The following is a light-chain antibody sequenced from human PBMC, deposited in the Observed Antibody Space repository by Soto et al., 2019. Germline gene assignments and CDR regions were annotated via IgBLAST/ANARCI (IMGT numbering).Light chain of an antibody. V-gene: IGKV3-15*01. CDR1: QNVYNN. Sequence: EIVMTQSPATLSASPGEGATLSCKASQNVYNNLAWYQQSPGQPPRLLIYDASTRATGISARFSGSGYGTEFALTISSLQSEDFAVYFCQQCRNWPLTFGGGTKVEIK. CDR2: DAS. CDR3: QQCRNWPLT. J-gene: IGKJ4*01.